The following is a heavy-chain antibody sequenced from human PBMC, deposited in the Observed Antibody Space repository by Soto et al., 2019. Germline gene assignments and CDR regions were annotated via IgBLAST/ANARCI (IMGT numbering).Heavy chain of an antibody. CDR2: ISAYNGNT. CDR1: GYSFTNYG. V-gene: IGHV1-18*01. Sequence: DRLVQSGVEVKQPGASVRVSCKASGYSFTNYGITWVRQAPGQGFEWMGWISAYNGNTNYAQKFQGRVTLTTDASTSTAYLELRSLRSDDTAVYYCARDRGVAPPVAGNTHYYYYMDVWGKGTTVTVSS. D-gene: IGHD6-19*01. CDR3: ARDRGVAPPVAGNTHYYYYMDV. J-gene: IGHJ6*03.